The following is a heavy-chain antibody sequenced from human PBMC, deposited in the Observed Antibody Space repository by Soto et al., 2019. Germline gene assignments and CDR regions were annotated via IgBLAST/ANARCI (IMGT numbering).Heavy chain of an antibody. CDR1: GYTFTRSG. CDR3: ARGIVLVPGDYYYGMDV. J-gene: IGHJ6*02. D-gene: IGHD2-2*01. Sequence: ASVKVSCKASGYTFTRSGISWVRQAPGQGLEWMGWINPNSGGTNYAQKFQGWVTMTRDTSISTAYMELSRLRSDDTAVYYCARGIVLVPGDYYYGMDVWGQGTTVTVSS. V-gene: IGHV1-2*04. CDR2: INPNSGGT.